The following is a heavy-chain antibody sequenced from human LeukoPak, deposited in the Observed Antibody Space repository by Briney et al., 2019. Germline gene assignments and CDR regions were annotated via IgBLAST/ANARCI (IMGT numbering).Heavy chain of an antibody. J-gene: IGHJ4*02. D-gene: IGHD3-10*01. V-gene: IGHV3-53*01. CDR1: GFTVSSNY. CDR3: ARDSPLYGSGSYYNS. CDR2: IYSGGST. Sequence: GGSLRLSCAASGFTVSSNYMSWVRQAPGKGLEWVSVIYSGGSTCYADSVKGRFTISRDNSKNTLYLQMNSLRAEDTAVYYCARDSPLYGSGSYYNSWGQGTLVTVSS.